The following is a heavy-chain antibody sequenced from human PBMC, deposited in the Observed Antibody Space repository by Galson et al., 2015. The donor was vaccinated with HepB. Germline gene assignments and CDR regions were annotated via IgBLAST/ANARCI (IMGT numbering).Heavy chain of an antibody. V-gene: IGHV3-66*01. J-gene: IGHJ3*02. CDR1: GFDVHRHY. CDR3: ATESTGTEDAFDI. D-gene: IGHD3-10*01. Sequence: SLRLSCAASGFDVHRHYMHWVRQAPGKGLEWVSVIFSLDSTYYADSVEGRFTISRDDSNKMIHLQMSRLRLEDTAIYYCATESTGTEDAFDIWGQGTMVTVSS. CDR2: IFSLDST.